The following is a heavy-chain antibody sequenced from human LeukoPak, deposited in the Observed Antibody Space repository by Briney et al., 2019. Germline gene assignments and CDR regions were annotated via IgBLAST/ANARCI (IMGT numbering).Heavy chain of an antibody. CDR3: ARDGRAVAEAFDI. J-gene: IGHJ3*02. Sequence: SETLSLTCAVSGGSISSSNWWSWVRQPPGKGLERIGEIYHSGSTNYNPSLKSRVTISVDKSKNQFSLKLSSVTAADTAVYYCARDGRAVAEAFDIWGQGTMVTVSS. D-gene: IGHD6-19*01. CDR2: IYHSGST. V-gene: IGHV4-4*02. CDR1: GGSISSSNW.